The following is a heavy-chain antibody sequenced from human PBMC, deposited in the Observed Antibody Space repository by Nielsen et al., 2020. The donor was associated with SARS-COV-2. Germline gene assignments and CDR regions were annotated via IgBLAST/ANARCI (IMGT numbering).Heavy chain of an antibody. CDR3: ARQGQECSSTSCYTVNYFQH. CDR2: IYYSGST. CDR1: GGSISSYY. V-gene: IGHV4-59*08. J-gene: IGHJ1*01. D-gene: IGHD2-2*02. Sequence: SETLSLTCTVSGGSISSYYWSWIRQPPGKGLEWIGYIYYSGSTNYNPSLKSRVTISVDTSKNQFSLKLSSVTAADTAVYYCARQGQECSSTSCYTVNYFQHWGQGTLVTVSS.